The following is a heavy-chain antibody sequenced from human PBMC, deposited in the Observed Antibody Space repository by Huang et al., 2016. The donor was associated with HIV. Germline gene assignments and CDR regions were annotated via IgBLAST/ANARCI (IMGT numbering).Heavy chain of an antibody. CDR2: INVPGTHI. J-gene: IGHJ5*02. CDR1: GFTLTTFS. Sequence: EVQLVESGGGLVKPGGSLRLSCAASGFTLTTFSMNWGRQAPGLGLQLVASINVPGTHIYYADSVEGRFTISRDNTRNSLYLQLNSLRAEDTAVYYCVRIGYGENSYGSGYFDPWGQGTLVAVSS. D-gene: IGHD4-17*01. V-gene: IGHV3-21*01. CDR3: VRIGYGENSYGSGYFDP.